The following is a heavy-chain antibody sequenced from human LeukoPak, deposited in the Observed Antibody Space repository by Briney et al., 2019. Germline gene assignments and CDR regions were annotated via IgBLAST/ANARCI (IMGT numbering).Heavy chain of an antibody. V-gene: IGHV3-48*04. Sequence: GGSLRLSCAASGFTFSSYAMSWVRQAPGKGLEWVSYISSSGSTIYYADSVKGRFTISRDNAKNSLYLQMNSLRAEDTAVYYCARGDYGSGSSSKGGYYYYGMDVWGQGTTVTVSS. J-gene: IGHJ6*02. CDR3: ARGDYGSGSSSKGGYYYYGMDV. D-gene: IGHD3-10*01. CDR2: ISSSGSTI. CDR1: GFTFSSYA.